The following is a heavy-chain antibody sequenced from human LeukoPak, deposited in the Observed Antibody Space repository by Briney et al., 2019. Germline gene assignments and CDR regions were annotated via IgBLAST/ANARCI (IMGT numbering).Heavy chain of an antibody. CDR3: ARGVGGGRVFAFDI. CDR1: GGTFSSYA. V-gene: IGHV1-69*05. D-gene: IGHD4-23*01. J-gene: IGHJ3*02. Sequence: SVKVSCKASGGTFSSYAISWVRQAPGQGLEWMGGIIPIFGTANYAQKFQGRVTITTDESTSTAYMELSSLRSEDTAVYYCARGVGGGRVFAFDIWGQGTMVTVS. CDR2: IIPIFGTA.